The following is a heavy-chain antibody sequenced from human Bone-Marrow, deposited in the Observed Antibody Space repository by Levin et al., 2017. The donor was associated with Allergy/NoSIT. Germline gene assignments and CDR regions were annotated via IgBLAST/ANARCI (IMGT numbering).Heavy chain of an antibody. CDR3: ARDGASEQWLPPGLGY. V-gene: IGHV3-11*01. CDR2: ISSSGSTI. Sequence: TGGSLRLSCAASGFTFSDYYMSWIRQAPGKGLEWVSYISSSGSTIYYADSVKGRFTISRDNAKNSLYLQMNSLRAEDTAVYYCARDGASEQWLPPGLGYWGHGTLVTVSS. J-gene: IGHJ4*01. CDR1: GFTFSDYY. D-gene: IGHD6-19*01.